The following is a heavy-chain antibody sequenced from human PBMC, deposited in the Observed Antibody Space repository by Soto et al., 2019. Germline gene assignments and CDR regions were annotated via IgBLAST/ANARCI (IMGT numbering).Heavy chain of an antibody. J-gene: IGHJ4*02. Sequence: PGGSLRLSCAASGFTFRSYPMSWVRQAPGQGLEWVSAISGSGDSTHYADSVKGRFTISRDNSKNTLYLQLNSLRVEDTAVYYCAKDFYAGDYWGQGTLVTVSS. V-gene: IGHV3-23*01. CDR1: GFTFRSYP. D-gene: IGHD2-2*01. CDR3: AKDFYAGDY. CDR2: ISGSGDST.